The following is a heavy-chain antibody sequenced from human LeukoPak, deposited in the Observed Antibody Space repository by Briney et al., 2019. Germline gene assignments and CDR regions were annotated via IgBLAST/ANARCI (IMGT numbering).Heavy chain of an antibody. CDR2: IYYSGST. V-gene: IGHV4-59*01. D-gene: IGHD5-24*01. J-gene: IGHJ5*02. Sequence: SETLSLTCTVSGGSIRSNYWSWIRQPPGKGLEWIGYIYYSGSTNYNPSLKSRVTISVDTSKNQFSLKLSSVTAADTAVYYCARGGATFNWFDPWGQGTLVTVSS. CDR1: GGSIRSNY. CDR3: ARGGATFNWFDP.